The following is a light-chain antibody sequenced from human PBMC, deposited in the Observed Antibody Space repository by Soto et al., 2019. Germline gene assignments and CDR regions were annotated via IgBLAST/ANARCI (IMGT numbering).Light chain of an antibody. CDR2: AS. Sequence: EIVLTQSPGTLSLSPGERATLSCRASQSVSDSYLAWYQQKPGQVPRLLIYASSRATGIPDRFSGSGSGTDFTLTISRLEPEDFAVYYCQHYGTSALFGPGTKVDIK. CDR1: QSVSDSY. V-gene: IGKV3-20*01. CDR3: QHYGTSAL. J-gene: IGKJ3*01.